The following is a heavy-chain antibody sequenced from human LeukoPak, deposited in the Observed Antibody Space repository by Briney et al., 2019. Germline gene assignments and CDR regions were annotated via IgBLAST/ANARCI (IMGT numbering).Heavy chain of an antibody. CDR3: TTGGPIGYCSSTSCYRYDAFDI. Sequence: PGGSLRLSCAASGFTFSNAWMSWVRQAPGKGLEWVGRIKSKTDGGTTDYAAPVKGRFTISRDDSKNTLYLQMNSLKTEDTAVYYCTTGGPIGYCSSTSCYRYDAFDIWGQGTMVTVSS. CDR2: IKSKTDGGTT. CDR1: GFTFSNAW. D-gene: IGHD2-2*01. J-gene: IGHJ3*02. V-gene: IGHV3-15*01.